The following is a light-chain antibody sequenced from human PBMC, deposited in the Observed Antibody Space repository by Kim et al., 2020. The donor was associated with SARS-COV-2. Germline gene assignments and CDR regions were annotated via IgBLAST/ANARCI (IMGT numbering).Light chain of an antibody. J-gene: IGLJ2*01. V-gene: IGLV3-9*01. CDR1: NIGSKN. Sequence: VALGQTARITCGGNNIGSKNVHWYQQKPGQAPVLVIYRDSNRPSGIPERFSGSNSGNTATLTISRAQAGDEADYYCQVWDSSFVVFGGGTQLTVL. CDR3: QVWDSSFVV. CDR2: RDS.